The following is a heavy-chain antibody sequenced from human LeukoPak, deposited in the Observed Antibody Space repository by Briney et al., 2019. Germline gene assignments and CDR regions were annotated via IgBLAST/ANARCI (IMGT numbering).Heavy chain of an antibody. CDR2: ISSDGSKN. J-gene: IGHJ4*02. CDR1: GFTFTNYA. D-gene: IGHD1-1*01. Sequence: GRSLRLSCAASGFTFTNYAMHWVRQTPGKGLEWVALISSDGSKNIYADPVKGRFIVSRDNSKNTLYLQMNSLRAEDTAVYYCVKGLVQTTMSYSVDYWGQGALVTVSS. CDR3: VKGLVQTTMSYSVDY. V-gene: IGHV3-30*18.